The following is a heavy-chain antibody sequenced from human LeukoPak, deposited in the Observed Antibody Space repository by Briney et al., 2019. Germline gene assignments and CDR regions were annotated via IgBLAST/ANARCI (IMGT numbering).Heavy chain of an antibody. V-gene: IGHV4-30-4*01. Sequence: SETLSLTCTVCGGSIGSGEYWWSWIRRPAGKGLEWIGYIYYSGSTYYNPSLKSRVTISVDTSKNQFSLKLSSVTAADTAVYYCAIGGSYSKFDPWGQGTLVTVSS. CDR3: AIGGSYSKFDP. D-gene: IGHD1-26*01. J-gene: IGHJ5*02. CDR2: IYYSGST. CDR1: GGSIGSGEYW.